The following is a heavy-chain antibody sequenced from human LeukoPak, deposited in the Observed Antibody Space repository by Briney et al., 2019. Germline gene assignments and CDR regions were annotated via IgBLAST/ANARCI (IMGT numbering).Heavy chain of an antibody. CDR2: IHSSGTT. J-gene: IGHJ4*02. V-gene: IGHV4-4*07. D-gene: IGHD2-2*01. CDR3: GRLNLPAVSGAFDY. Sequence: PSETPSLTCTVSGGSISTYYWSWIRQPAGKGLEWIGRIHSSGTTHYNPSLRSRVTLSIDTSKNQFSLKLSSVTAADTAVYYCGRLNLPAVSGAFDYWGQGTLVTVSS. CDR1: GGSISTYY.